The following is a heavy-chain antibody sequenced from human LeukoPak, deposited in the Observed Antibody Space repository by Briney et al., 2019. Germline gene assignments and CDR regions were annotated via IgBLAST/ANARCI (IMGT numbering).Heavy chain of an antibody. J-gene: IGHJ6*02. Sequence: GRSLRLSCTASRFHFGDHAMGWVRQGPGKGVGVVGFIRSKAYGRTLEYAGSVNGRFTISRDDSKSVAYLQMNSLKTEDTAVYYCTRGPIQLWHCYVMDVWGQGTTVIVSS. CDR1: RFHFGDHA. CDR2: IRSKAYGRTL. D-gene: IGHD5-18*01. V-gene: IGHV3-49*04. CDR3: TRGPIQLWHCYVMDV.